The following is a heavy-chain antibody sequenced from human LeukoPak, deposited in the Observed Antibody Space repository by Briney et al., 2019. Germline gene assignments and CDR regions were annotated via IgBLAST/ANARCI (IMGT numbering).Heavy chain of an antibody. CDR1: GGSISSYY. Sequence: SETLSLTCTVSGGSISSYYWSWIRQPAGKGLEWIGRIYTSGSTSSNPSLRSRVTISVDTSKNQFSLKLSSVTAADTAVYYCARCHYDFWSGPDYYYYYMDVWGKGTTVTVSS. CDR2: IYTSGST. V-gene: IGHV4-4*07. D-gene: IGHD3-3*01. J-gene: IGHJ6*03. CDR3: ARCHYDFWSGPDYYYYYMDV.